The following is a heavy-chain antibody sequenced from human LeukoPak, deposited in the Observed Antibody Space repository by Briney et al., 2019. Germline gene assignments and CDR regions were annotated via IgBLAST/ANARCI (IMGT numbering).Heavy chain of an antibody. J-gene: IGHJ5*02. V-gene: IGHV4-59*01. D-gene: IGHD3-16*01. CDR3: ARVWGRLGWFDP. CDR2: IYYSGST. Sequence: PSETLSLTCTVSGGSISSYYWSWIRQPPGKGLEWIGYIYYSGSTNYNPSLKSRVTISVDTSKNQFSLKPSSVTAADTAVYYCARVWGRLGWFDPWGQGTLVTVSA. CDR1: GGSISSYY.